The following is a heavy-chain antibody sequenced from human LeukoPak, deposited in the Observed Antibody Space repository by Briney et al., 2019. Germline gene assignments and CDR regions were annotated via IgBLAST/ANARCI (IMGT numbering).Heavy chain of an antibody. J-gene: IGHJ4*02. CDR3: ATTSDTVMVKEDY. CDR1: GYSFTTYF. D-gene: IGHD5-18*01. Sequence: ASVKVSCKASGYSFTTYFVYWVRQAPGQGLEWMGIITPRGGSTSYAERLQDRVTMTRDTSTGTVYMELSGLTSEDTAIYFCATTSDTVMVKEDYWGQGTLVTVSS. V-gene: IGHV1-46*04. CDR2: ITPRGGST.